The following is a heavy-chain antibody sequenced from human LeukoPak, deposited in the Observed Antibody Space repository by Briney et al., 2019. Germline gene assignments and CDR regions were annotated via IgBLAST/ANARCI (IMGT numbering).Heavy chain of an antibody. CDR3: AKDLTDCSGGSCYSPDY. D-gene: IGHD2-15*01. V-gene: IGHV3-23*01. J-gene: IGHJ4*02. Sequence: PGGSLRLSCAASGFTFSSYAMSWVRQAPGKGLEWVSAISGSGGSTYYADSVEGRFTISRDNTKNTLYLQMNSLRAEDTAVYYCAKDLTDCSGGSCYSPDYWGQGTLVTVCS. CDR1: GFTFSSYA. CDR2: ISGSGGST.